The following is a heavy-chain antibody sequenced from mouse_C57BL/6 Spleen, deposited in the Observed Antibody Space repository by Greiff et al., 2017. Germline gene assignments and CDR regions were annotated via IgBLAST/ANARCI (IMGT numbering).Heavy chain of an antibody. V-gene: IGHV2-2*01. CDR2: IWSGGST. Sequence: VQGVESGPGLVQPSQSLSITCTASGFSLTSYGVHWVRQSPGKGLEWLGVIWSGGSTDYNAAFISRLSISKDNSKSQVFFKMNSLQADDTAIYYCARTSYDYERAMGYWGQGASVTVSS. D-gene: IGHD2-4*01. CDR1: GFSLTSYG. J-gene: IGHJ4*01. CDR3: ARTSYDYERAMGY.